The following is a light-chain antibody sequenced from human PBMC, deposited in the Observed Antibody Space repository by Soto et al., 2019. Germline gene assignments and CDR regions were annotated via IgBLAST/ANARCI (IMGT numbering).Light chain of an antibody. V-gene: IGKV1-5*01. J-gene: IGKJ1*01. CDR3: QQYTTYWT. CDR1: QSISRW. CDR2: DAS. Sequence: DIQMTQSPSTLSASVGDRVAITFRASQSISRWLAWYQQRPGKAPKLLIYDASTLHSGVSSRFSGSGSGTEFTLTISSLQPNDSATYYCQQYTTYWTFGQGTKVDI.